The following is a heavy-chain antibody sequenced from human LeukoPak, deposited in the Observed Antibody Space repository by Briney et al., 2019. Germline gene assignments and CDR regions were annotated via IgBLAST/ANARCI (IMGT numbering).Heavy chain of an antibody. CDR3: ASGPGSYYPFDY. Sequence: AGGSLRLSCAAPGVTFNDQYMMWLRQPPGKGLEWISYTSSDSTYIDYSDSVKGRFTISRDNVKNSLYLEMNSLRAEDTAVCYFASGPGSYYPFDYCGQGTLV. D-gene: IGHD3-10*01. V-gene: IGHV3-11*03. CDR2: TSSDSTYI. CDR1: GVTFNDQY. J-gene: IGHJ4*02.